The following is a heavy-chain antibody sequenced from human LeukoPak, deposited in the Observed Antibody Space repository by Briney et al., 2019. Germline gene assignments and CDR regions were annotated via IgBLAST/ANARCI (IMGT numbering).Heavy chain of an antibody. V-gene: IGHV4-59*08. CDR1: GGSISSYY. J-gene: IGHJ4*02. D-gene: IGHD6-13*01. Sequence: SETLSLTCTVSGGSISSYYWSWIRQPPGKGLEWIGYIYYSGSTNYNPSLKSRVTISVDTSKNQFSLKLSSVTAADTAVYYCARQTLEAAFDYWGQGTLVTVSS. CDR3: ARQTLEAAFDY. CDR2: IYYSGST.